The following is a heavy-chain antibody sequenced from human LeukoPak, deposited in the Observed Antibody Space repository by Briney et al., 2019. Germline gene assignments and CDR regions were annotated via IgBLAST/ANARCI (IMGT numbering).Heavy chain of an antibody. J-gene: IGHJ6*02. Sequence: ASVKVSCKVSGYTLTELSMHWVRQAPGKGLEWMGGFDPEDGETIYAQKFQGRVTMTEDTSTDTAYMELSSLRSEDTAAYCCATDCAAEGYYYGMDVWGQGTTVTVSS. V-gene: IGHV1-24*01. CDR3: ATDCAAEGYYYGMDV. CDR2: FDPEDGET. CDR1: GYTLTELS. D-gene: IGHD6-13*01.